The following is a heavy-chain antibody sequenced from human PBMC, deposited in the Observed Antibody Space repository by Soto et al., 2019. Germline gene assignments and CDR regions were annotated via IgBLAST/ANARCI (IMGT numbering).Heavy chain of an antibody. CDR3: AKDLRRHIDIYYFDY. D-gene: IGHD2-21*01. CDR2: ISYDGSNK. V-gene: IGHV3-30*18. Sequence: GGSLRLSCAASGFTFSSYGMHWVRQAPGKGLEWVAVISYDGSNKYYADSVKGRFTISRGNSKDTLYLQMNSLRAEDTAVYYCAKDLRRHIDIYYFDYWGQGTLVTVSS. J-gene: IGHJ4*02. CDR1: GFTFSSYG.